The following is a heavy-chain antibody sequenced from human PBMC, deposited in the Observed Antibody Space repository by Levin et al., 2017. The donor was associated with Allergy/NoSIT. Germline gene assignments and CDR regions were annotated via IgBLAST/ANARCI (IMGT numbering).Heavy chain of an antibody. CDR2: ISGSGGST. V-gene: IGHV3-23*01. J-gene: IGHJ6*02. CDR1: GFTFSSYA. CDR3: AKDNDPYSSSWSGRGPYYYGMDV. D-gene: IGHD6-13*01. Sequence: GGSLRLSCAASGFTFSSYAMSWVRQAPGKGLEWVSAISGSGGSTYYADSVKGRFTISRDNSKNTLYLQMNSLRAEDTAVYYCAKDNDPYSSSWSGRGPYYYGMDVWGQGTTVTVSS.